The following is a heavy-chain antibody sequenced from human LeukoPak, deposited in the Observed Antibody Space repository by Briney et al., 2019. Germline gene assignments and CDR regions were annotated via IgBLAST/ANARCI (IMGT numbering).Heavy chain of an antibody. J-gene: IGHJ6*03. CDR3: ATRGYYDSSGYRYYYYYYMDV. V-gene: IGHV4-61*02. D-gene: IGHD3-22*01. CDR2: IYTSGST. CDR1: GGSISSGSYY. Sequence: SETLSLTCTVSGGSISSGSYYWSWIRQPAGKGLEWIGRIYTSGSTNYNPSLKSRVTISVDTSKNQFSLKLSSVTAADTAVYYCATRGYYDSSGYRYYYYYYMDVWGKGTTVTVSS.